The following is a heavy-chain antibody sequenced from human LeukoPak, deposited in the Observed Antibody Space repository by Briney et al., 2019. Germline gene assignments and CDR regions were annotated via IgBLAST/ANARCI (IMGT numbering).Heavy chain of an antibody. V-gene: IGHV4-59*11. D-gene: IGHD5-24*01. Sequence: HSETLSLTYSVSGGSITSLYWSWVRQPPGKGLEYVGYVHQTGVTNYNPSLRGRVTVSMDTSKNQFSLKLNSVTAADAAVYYCVRSATIAVFRYGMDVWGQGTTVTVSS. J-gene: IGHJ6*02. CDR3: VRSATIAVFRYGMDV. CDR2: VHQTGVT. CDR1: GGSITSLY.